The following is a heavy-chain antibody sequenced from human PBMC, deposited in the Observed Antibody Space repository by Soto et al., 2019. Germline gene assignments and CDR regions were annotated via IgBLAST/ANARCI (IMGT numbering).Heavy chain of an antibody. CDR1: GFTFSSYG. J-gene: IGHJ4*02. D-gene: IGHD4-4*01. CDR3: AKGAFLTTVTAPVDY. CDR2: ISYDGSNK. V-gene: IGHV3-30*18. Sequence: PGGSLRLSCAASGFTFSSYGMHWVRQAPGKGLEWVAVISYDGSNKYYADSVKGRFTISRDNSKNTLYLQMNSLRAEDTAVYYCAKGAFLTTVTAPVDYWGQGTLVTVSS.